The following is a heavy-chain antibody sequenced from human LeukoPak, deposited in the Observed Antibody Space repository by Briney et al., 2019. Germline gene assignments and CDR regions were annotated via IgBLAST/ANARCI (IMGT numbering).Heavy chain of an antibody. CDR3: ARDGIAGAGFLDY. D-gene: IGHD1-26*01. CDR1: GFSVSSNY. Sequence: GGSLRLSCAASGFSVSSNYMNWVRQAPGKGLEWVSVIYSGGGTYYADSVKGRFTISRDNSKNTLYLQMNSLRAEDTAVYYCARDGIAGAGFLDYWGQGTLVTVSS. CDR2: IYSGGGT. J-gene: IGHJ4*02. V-gene: IGHV3-53*01.